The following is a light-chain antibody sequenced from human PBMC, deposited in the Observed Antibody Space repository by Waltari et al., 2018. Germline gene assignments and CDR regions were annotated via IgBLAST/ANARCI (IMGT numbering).Light chain of an antibody. CDR3: QTWGTGSQV. V-gene: IGLV4-69*01. CDR1: SGHDSFS. J-gene: IGLJ3*02. CDR2: VNGDGSL. Sequence: QLVVTQSPTASAPLGASVQLTCTLSSGHDSFSIAVHQQQPEKGPRFLMRVNGDGSLKKGDGIPDRFSGSSSGAERYLTISSLQSEDEADYYCQTWGTGSQVFGGGTKLTVL.